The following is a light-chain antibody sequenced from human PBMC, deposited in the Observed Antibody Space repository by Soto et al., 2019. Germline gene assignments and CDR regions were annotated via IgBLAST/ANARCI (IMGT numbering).Light chain of an antibody. V-gene: IGKV3-20*01. Sequence: EIVLTQSPGTLSLSPGDRATLSFSSSQSVSSSYLAWYQQKPGQAPRLLIYGASSRATGIPDRFSGSGSGTDFTLTISRVAPEDFAVYYCQQYVGLPITFGQGTRLEIK. J-gene: IGKJ5*01. CDR1: QSVSSSY. CDR3: QQYVGLPIT. CDR2: GAS.